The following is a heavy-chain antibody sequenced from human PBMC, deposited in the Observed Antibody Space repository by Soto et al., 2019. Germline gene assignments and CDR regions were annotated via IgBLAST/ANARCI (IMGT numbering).Heavy chain of an antibody. CDR1: GGTFSSYA. Sequence: QVQLVQSGAEVKKPGSSVKVSCKASGGTFSSYAISWVRQAPGQGLEWMGGIIPIFGTPNYAQKFQGRVTITADESTSTASMELSSLRSEDTAVYYCARGNYYDSSGYYPNYFDYWGQGTLVTVSS. J-gene: IGHJ4*02. CDR2: IIPIFGTP. CDR3: ARGNYYDSSGYYPNYFDY. V-gene: IGHV1-69*01. D-gene: IGHD3-22*01.